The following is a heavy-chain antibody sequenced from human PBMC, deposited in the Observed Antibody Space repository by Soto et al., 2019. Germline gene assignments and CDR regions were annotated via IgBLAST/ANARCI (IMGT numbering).Heavy chain of an antibody. CDR2: IYYSGST. Sequence: SETLSLTCTVSGGSISSYYWSWIRQPPGKGLEWIGYIYYSGSTNYNPSLKSRVTISVDTSKNQFSLKLSSVTAADTAVYYCARQKLRIDAFDIWGQGTMVTVSS. D-gene: IGHD2-15*01. CDR3: ARQKLRIDAFDI. V-gene: IGHV4-59*08. CDR1: GGSISSYY. J-gene: IGHJ3*02.